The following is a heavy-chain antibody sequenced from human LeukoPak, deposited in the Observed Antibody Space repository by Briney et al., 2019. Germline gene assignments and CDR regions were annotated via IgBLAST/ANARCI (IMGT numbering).Heavy chain of an antibody. Sequence: ASVKVSCKASGYTFTGYYMHWVRQAPGQGLEWMGWINPNSGGTNYAQKFQGRVTMTRDTSISTAYMELSRLRSDDTAVYYCARDRPYCSGGSCYNLNWLDPWGQGTLVTVSS. D-gene: IGHD2-15*01. V-gene: IGHV1-2*02. CDR1: GYTFTGYY. J-gene: IGHJ5*02. CDR3: ARDRPYCSGGSCYNLNWLDP. CDR2: INPNSGGT.